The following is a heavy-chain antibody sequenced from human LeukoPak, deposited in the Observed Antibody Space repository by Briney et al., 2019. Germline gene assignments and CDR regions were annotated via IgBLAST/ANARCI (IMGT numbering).Heavy chain of an antibody. CDR3: TTLEKWPAHY. J-gene: IGHJ4*02. V-gene: IGHV3-15*01. CDR2: IKSKTDGGTI. D-gene: IGHD5-12*01. CDR1: GFTFSNAW. Sequence: GGSLRLSCAASGFTFSNAWLSWVRQAPGPGMEWDGRIKSKTDGGTIDYAAPVKGRITISTDASKNTMYLQMNSLKTEDTAVYYCTTLEKWPAHYWGQGTLVTVSS.